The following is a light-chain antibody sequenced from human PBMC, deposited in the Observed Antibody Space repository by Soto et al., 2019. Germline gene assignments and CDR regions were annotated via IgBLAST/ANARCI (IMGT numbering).Light chain of an antibody. J-gene: IGKJ1*01. V-gene: IGKV3-20*01. CDR2: IAS. CDR1: QSVNSDY. CDR3: QQYGTLPWT. Sequence: EIVLTQSPGTLSLFPGERATLSCRATQSVNSDYLAWYQQKPGQAPRLLIYIASRRATGIPDRFSGSGSGTDFTLTINRLEPEDFVVYYCQQYGTLPWTFGQGTKVEIK.